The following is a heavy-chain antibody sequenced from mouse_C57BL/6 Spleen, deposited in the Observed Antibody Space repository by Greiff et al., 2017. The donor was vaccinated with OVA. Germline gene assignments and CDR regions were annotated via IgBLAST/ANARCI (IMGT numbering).Heavy chain of an antibody. V-gene: IGHV1-18*01. CDR1: GYTFTDYN. J-gene: IGHJ2*01. Sequence: EVQLQQSGPELVTPGASVKIPCKASGYTFTDYNMDWVKQSHGKSLEWIGDINPNNGGTIYNQKFKGKATLTVDKSSSTAYMELRSLTSEDTAVYYCARRRYYDYLDYWGQGTTLTVSS. CDR2: INPNNGGT. CDR3: ARRRYYDYLDY. D-gene: IGHD2-4*01.